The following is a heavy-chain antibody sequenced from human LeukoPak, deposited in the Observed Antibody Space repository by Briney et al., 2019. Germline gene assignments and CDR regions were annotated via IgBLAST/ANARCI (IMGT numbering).Heavy chain of an antibody. CDR2: IRYDGTDK. CDR3: VKFREIAARNY. V-gene: IGHV3-30*02. Sequence: GGSLRLSCAASGFTFSSYGMHWVRQAPGKGLEWVAFIRYDGTDKLYADSVKGRFTISRDNSKNTLYLQVSSLRVEDTAVYYCVKFREIAARNYWGQGTQVTVSS. D-gene: IGHD6-13*01. J-gene: IGHJ4*02. CDR1: GFTFSSYG.